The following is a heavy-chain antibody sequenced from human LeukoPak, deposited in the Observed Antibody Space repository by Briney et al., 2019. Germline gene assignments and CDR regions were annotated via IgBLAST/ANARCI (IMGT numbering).Heavy chain of an antibody. V-gene: IGHV1-2*02. CDR1: GYTFTGHY. J-gene: IGHJ3*02. CDR2: INPNSGGT. Sequence: ASVKVSFKASGYTFTGHYMHWVRRAPGQGLEWMGYINPNSGGTKYAQKFQGRVTMIRDTSTSTAYMELSRLKSDDTAIYYCAKITLKEQWLGTFEIWGQGTMVTVSS. D-gene: IGHD6-19*01. CDR3: AKITLKEQWLGTFEI.